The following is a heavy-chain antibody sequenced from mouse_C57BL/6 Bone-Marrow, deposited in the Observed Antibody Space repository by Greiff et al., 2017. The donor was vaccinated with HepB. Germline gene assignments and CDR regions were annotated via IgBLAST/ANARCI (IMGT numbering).Heavy chain of an antibody. CDR2: INPDSSTI. D-gene: IGHD1-1*01. Sequence: AASGIDFSRYWMSWVRRAPGKGLEWIGEINPDSSTINYAPSLKDKFIISRDNAKNTLYLQMSKVRSEDTALYYCARPYYYGSSEDWYFDVWGTGTTVTVSS. CDR1: GIDFSRYW. J-gene: IGHJ1*03. V-gene: IGHV4-1*01. CDR3: ARPYYYGSSEDWYFDV.